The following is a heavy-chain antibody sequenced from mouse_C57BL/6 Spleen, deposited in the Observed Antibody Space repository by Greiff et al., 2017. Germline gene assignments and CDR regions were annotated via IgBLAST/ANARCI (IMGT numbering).Heavy chain of an antibody. Sequence: QVQLKQSGAELARPGASVKLSCKASGYTFTSYGISWVKQRTGQGLEWIGEIYPRSGNTYYNEKFKGKATLTADKSSSTAYMELRSLTSEDSAVYFCARGGTTVVAKDWFAYWGQGTLVTVSA. CDR1: GYTFTSYG. CDR3: ARGGTTVVAKDWFAY. J-gene: IGHJ3*01. D-gene: IGHD1-1*01. V-gene: IGHV1-81*01. CDR2: IYPRSGNT.